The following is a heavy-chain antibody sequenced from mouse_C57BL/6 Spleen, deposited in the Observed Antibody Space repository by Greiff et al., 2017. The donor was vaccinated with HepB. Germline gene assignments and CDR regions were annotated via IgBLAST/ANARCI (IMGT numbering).Heavy chain of an antibody. D-gene: IGHD3-2*02. CDR3: ARVSSGYGYYYAMDY. CDR1: GFTFSDYY. CDR2: INYDGSST. J-gene: IGHJ4*01. V-gene: IGHV5-16*01. Sequence: EVHLVESEGGLVQPGSSMKLSCTASGFTFSDYYMAWVRQVPEKGLEWVANINYDGSSTYYLDSLKSRFIISRDNAKNILYLQMSSLKSEDTATYYCARVSSGYGYYYAMDYWGQGTSVTVSS.